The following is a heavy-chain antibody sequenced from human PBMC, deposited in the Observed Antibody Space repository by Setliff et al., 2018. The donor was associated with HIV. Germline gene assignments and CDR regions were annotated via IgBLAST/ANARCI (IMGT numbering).Heavy chain of an antibody. CDR3: TRDLDEEIKDENNYVPLDL. V-gene: IGHV1-69*04. CDR1: GGTFINYV. CDR2: IIPTIDMT. D-gene: IGHD3-16*01. Sequence: SVKVSCKASGGTFINYVFSWVRQTPGQGLEWMGTIIPTIDMTNYAEKFQGRVTITTDESTSTAYMELSSLRFEDTAVYYCTRDLDEEIKDENNYVPLDLWGQGTLVTVSS. J-gene: IGHJ5*02.